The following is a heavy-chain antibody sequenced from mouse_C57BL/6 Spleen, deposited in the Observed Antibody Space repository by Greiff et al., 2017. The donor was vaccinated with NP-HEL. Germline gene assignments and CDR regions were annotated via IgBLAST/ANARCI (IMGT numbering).Heavy chain of an antibody. V-gene: IGHV14-4*01. CDR3: TTDRIAY. CDR2: IDPENGDT. D-gene: IGHD3-2*01. Sequence: EVKLVESGAELVRPGASVKLSCTASGFNIKDDYMHWVKQRPEQGLEWIGWIDPENGDTEYASKFQGKATITADTSSNTAYLQLSSLTSEDTAVYYCTTDRIAYWGQGTLVTVSA. J-gene: IGHJ3*01. CDR1: GFNIKDDY.